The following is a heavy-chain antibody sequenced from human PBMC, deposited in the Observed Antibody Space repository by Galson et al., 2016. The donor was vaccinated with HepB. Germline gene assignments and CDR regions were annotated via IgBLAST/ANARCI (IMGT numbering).Heavy chain of an antibody. Sequence: SLRLSCAASGFTFNNYAMNWVRQAPGKGLEWVSGFSGGSGITFYADSVKGRFTISRDNSKNTLYLQMNSLTAEDTALYYCAKGGPPPRAFLAGMDVWGQGTTVTVSS. J-gene: IGHJ6*02. D-gene: IGHD3-16*01. CDR3: AKGGPPPRAFLAGMDV. CDR1: GFTFNNYA. CDR2: FSGGSGIT. V-gene: IGHV3-23*01.